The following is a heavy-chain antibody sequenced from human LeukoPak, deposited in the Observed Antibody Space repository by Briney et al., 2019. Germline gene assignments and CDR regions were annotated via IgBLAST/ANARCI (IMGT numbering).Heavy chain of an antibody. Sequence: PGRSLRLSCAASGFTFSSYAMHWVRQAPGKGLEWVAVISYDGSNKYYADSVKGRFTISRDNSKNTLYLQMNSLRAEDTAVYYCARGNDPNCSGGSCWYYFDYWGQGTLVTVSS. CDR3: ARGNDPNCSGGSCWYYFDY. CDR1: GFTFSSYA. J-gene: IGHJ4*02. D-gene: IGHD2-15*01. V-gene: IGHV3-30-3*01. CDR2: ISYDGSNK.